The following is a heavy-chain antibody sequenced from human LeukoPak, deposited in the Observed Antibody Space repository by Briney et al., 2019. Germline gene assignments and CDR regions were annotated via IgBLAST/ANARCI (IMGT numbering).Heavy chain of an antibody. CDR2: VFHSGST. Sequence: PSETLSLTCAVSGYSISSGYCWGWIRQPPGKGLEWIGSVFHSGSTSSYPSLKSRVTISVDTSKNQFSLKLSSVTAADTAVYYCARGDGSYSDWGQGTLVTVSS. V-gene: IGHV4-38-2*01. D-gene: IGHD2-15*01. CDR1: GYSISSGYC. CDR3: ARGDGSYSD. J-gene: IGHJ4*02.